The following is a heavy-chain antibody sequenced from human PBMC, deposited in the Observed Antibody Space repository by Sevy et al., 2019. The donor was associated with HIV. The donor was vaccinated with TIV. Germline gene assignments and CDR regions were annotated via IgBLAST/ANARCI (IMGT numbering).Heavy chain of an antibody. CDR3: ARYCSSTSCYAPPFDY. CDR1: GYTFTDYY. Sequence: ASVKVSCKASGYTFTDYYMHWVRQAPGQGLEWMGRINPKSGGTNYAQKFQGWVTMTRDTSISTAYMELSRLRSDDTAVYYCARYCSSTSCYAPPFDYWGQGTLVTVSS. V-gene: IGHV1-2*04. J-gene: IGHJ4*02. D-gene: IGHD2-2*01. CDR2: INPKSGGT.